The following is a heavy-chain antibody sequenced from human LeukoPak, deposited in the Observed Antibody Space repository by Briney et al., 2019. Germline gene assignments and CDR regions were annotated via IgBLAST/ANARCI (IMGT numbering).Heavy chain of an antibody. CDR3: ARGSVYSYGYWGDY. V-gene: IGHV3-30*03. CDR1: GFTFSSYG. Sequence: GSLRLSCAASGFTFSSYGMHWVRQAPGKGLEWVAVISYDGSNKYYADSVKGRFTISRDNSKNTLHLQMNSLRAEDTAVYYCARGSVYSYGYWGDYWGQGTLVTVSS. J-gene: IGHJ4*02. CDR2: ISYDGSNK. D-gene: IGHD5-18*01.